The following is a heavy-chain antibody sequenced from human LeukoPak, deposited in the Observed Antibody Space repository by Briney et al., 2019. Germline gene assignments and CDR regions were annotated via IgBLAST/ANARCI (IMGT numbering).Heavy chain of an antibody. CDR1: GFTFDSYA. CDR3: AKGGGSSIRYYFDY. J-gene: IGHJ4*02. D-gene: IGHD6-13*01. Sequence: GGSLRLSCAASGFTFDSYAMTWVRQSPGKGLEWVSLISAGGGSIYYADSVKGRFTISRDNSKNTLYLQMNSLRVEDTAVYYCAKGGGSSIRYYFDYWGQGTLVTVSS. V-gene: IGHV3-23*01. CDR2: ISAGGGSI.